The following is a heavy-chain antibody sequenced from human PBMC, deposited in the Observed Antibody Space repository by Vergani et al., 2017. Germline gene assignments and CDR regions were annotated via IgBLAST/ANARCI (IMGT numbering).Heavy chain of an antibody. J-gene: IGHJ4*02. D-gene: IGHD3-22*01. Sequence: QVTLKESGPALVKPTQTLTLTCTLSGFSVNSHPMRVIWIRQPPGKALEWLARIDWDDDKFYDRSLKTRLTISKDTSKNQVVLRMTNMDPVDTATYYCARTLSDSRGYYLDYWGQGTLVTVSS. CDR3: ARTLSDSRGYYLDY. CDR2: IDWDDDK. V-gene: IGHV2-70*04. CDR1: GFSVNSHPMR.